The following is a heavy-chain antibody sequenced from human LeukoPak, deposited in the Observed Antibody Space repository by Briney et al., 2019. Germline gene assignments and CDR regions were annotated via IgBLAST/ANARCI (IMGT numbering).Heavy chain of an antibody. V-gene: IGHV4-59*01. J-gene: IGHJ4*02. Sequence: SETLSLTCTVSGGSISSYFWSWIRQPPGQGLEWIGYIFYSGSTNYNSSLKSRVTISVDTSKNQFSLKLTSVTAADTAVYYCARKIRDGYIYFDYWGQGTLVTVSS. CDR3: ARKIRDGYIYFDY. D-gene: IGHD5-24*01. CDR1: GGSISSYF. CDR2: IFYSGST.